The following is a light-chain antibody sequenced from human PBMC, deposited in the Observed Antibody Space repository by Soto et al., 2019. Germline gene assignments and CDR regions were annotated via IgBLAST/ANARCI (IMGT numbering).Light chain of an antibody. CDR1: QSVDSN. J-gene: IGKJ5*01. V-gene: IGKV3D-15*01. CDR3: QQRHMWPIT. Sequence: EIVMTQSPATLSVSPGDGATLSCRASQSVDSNLAWYQQKPGQTPRLLMYGASTRPTGVPPRFSGSGSGTDLTITISSLEPEDAEVYYCQQRHMWPITFGQGTRLEIK. CDR2: GAS.